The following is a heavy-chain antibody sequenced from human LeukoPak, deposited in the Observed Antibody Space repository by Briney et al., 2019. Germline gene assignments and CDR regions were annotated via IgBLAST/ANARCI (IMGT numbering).Heavy chain of an antibody. CDR3: AELGITMIGGV. D-gene: IGHD3-10*02. V-gene: IGHV3-48*04. Sequence: PGGSLGLSCAASGFTSSSYSMNWVRQAPGKGLEWVSSTSSSGSTIYYADSVKGRFTISRDNAKNSLYLQMNSLRAEDTAVYYCAELGITMIGGVWGKGTTVTISS. CDR1: GFTSSSYS. CDR2: TSSSGSTI. J-gene: IGHJ6*04.